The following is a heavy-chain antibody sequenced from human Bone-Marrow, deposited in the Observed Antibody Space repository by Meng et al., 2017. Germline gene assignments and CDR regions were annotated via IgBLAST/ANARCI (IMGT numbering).Heavy chain of an antibody. CDR1: GDTFNNFT. Sequence: SSVNVSCQASGDTFNNFTFNWLRQAAGQGLEWMGGIIPIFGTTEYAQKSQGRVNITADESTSPAYMELSSLRSEDTAVLYCSAASYGSGSYQRSDYWGQGTLVTVSS. J-gene: IGHJ4*02. CDR3: SAASYGSGSYQRSDY. CDR2: IIPIFGTT. D-gene: IGHD3-10*01. V-gene: IGHV1-69*13.